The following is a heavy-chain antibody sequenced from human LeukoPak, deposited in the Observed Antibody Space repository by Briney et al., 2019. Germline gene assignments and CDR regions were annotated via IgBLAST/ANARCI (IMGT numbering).Heavy chain of an antibody. CDR1: GGSISSSSYY. J-gene: IGHJ4*02. CDR2: IYYSGST. Sequence: SETLSLTCTVSGGSISSSSYYWGWIRQPPGKGLEWIGSIYYSGSTNYNPSLKSRVTISVDTSKNQFSLKLSSVTAADTAVYYCARDLYSAYDYWGQGTLVTVSS. D-gene: IGHD6-13*01. V-gene: IGHV4-39*07. CDR3: ARDLYSAYDY.